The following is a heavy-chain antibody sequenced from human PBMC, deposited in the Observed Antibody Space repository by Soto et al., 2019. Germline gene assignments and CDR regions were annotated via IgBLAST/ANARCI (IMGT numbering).Heavy chain of an antibody. CDR3: AKLTIFGVVIITYFDY. CDR1: GFTFSSYW. J-gene: IGHJ4*02. Sequence: GGSLRLSCAASGFTFSSYWMSWVRQAPGKGLEWVSAISGSGGSTYYADSVKGRFTISRDNSKNTLYLQMNSLRAEDTAVYYCAKLTIFGVVIITYFDYWGQGTLVTVSS. CDR2: ISGSGGST. V-gene: IGHV3-23*01. D-gene: IGHD3-3*01.